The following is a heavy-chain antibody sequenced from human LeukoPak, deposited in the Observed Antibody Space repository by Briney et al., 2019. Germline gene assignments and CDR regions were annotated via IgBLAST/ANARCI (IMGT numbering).Heavy chain of an antibody. CDR1: GFTFSSYG. J-gene: IGHJ4*02. D-gene: IGHD6-19*01. CDR3: ARKGLAVAAGLDY. Sequence: GGSLRLSCAASGFTFSSYGMSWVRQAPGKGLEWVSAISGSGGSTYYADSVKGRFTISRDNSKNTLYLQMNSLRAEDTAIYYCARKGLAVAAGLDYWGQGTLVTVSS. CDR2: ISGSGGST. V-gene: IGHV3-23*01.